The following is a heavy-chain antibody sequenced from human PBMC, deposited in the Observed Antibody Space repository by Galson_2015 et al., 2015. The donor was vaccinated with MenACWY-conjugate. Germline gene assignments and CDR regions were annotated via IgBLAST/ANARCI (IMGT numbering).Heavy chain of an antibody. CDR2: ISSSSSTI. CDR3: ARVDWNDNIDY. D-gene: IGHD1-1*01. J-gene: IGHJ4*02. CDR1: GFTFSSYS. Sequence: SLRLSCAASGFTFSSYSMNWVRQAPGKGLEWVSYISSSSSTIYYADSVKGRFTISRDNAKNSLYLQMNSLRAEDTAVYYCARVDWNDNIDYWGRGTLVTVSS. V-gene: IGHV3-48*01.